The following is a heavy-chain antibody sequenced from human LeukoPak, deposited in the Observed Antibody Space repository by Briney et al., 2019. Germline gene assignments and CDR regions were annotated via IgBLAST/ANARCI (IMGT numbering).Heavy chain of an antibody. CDR2: IYHSGSP. Sequence: PSETLSLPRAVSGYSISSGYYWGWIRQPPGKGLEWLGSIYHSGSPYYNPSLTSRVTISVDTYKHQFSLKLSSGTAADTAVYYGARSRDYYESSGFEYWGQGTLVTVSS. V-gene: IGHV4-38-2*01. J-gene: IGHJ4*02. CDR3: ARSRDYYESSGFEY. D-gene: IGHD3-22*01. CDR1: GYSISSGYY.